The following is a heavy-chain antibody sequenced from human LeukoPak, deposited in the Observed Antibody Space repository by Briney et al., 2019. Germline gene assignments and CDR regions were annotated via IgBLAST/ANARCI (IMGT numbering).Heavy chain of an antibody. CDR1: EYKFTNYW. D-gene: IGHD5-24*01. CDR3: ARRGEEMVTLPFDL. Sequence: GESLKISCKGSEYKFTNYWIGWVRQMPGKGPEWMGYIFPGDSRMRYSPSFQGHVTISADKSISTAYLQWTSLKASDTAIYYCARRGEEMVTLPFDLWGQGTLVSVSS. V-gene: IGHV5-51*01. CDR2: IFPGDSRM. J-gene: IGHJ4*02.